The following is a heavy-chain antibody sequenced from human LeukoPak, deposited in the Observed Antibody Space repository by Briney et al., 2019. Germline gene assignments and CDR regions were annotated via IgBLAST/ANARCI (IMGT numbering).Heavy chain of an antibody. J-gene: IGHJ4*02. CDR2: INSDGSST. CDR1: GFTLSSYW. V-gene: IGHV3-74*01. D-gene: IGHD1-1*01. CDR3: AKGGGTVVDY. Sequence: PGGSLRLSCAASGFTLSSYWMHWVRQAPGKGLLWVSRINSDGSSTTYADSVKGRFTISRDNAKNTLYLQMNSVRAEDTAVYYWAKGGGTVVDYWGQGTLVTVSS.